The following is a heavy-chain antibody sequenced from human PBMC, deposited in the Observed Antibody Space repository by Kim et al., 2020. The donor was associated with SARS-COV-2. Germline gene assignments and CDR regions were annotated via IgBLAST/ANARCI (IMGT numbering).Heavy chain of an antibody. J-gene: IGHJ6*01. D-gene: IGHD1-26*01. V-gene: IGHV3-30*18. CDR1: GLSFNTSC. CDR3: AKQGNIFELNTDKGMDV. CDR2: LSYEGSKK. Sequence: GGSLRLSCAASGLSFNTSCLPWVRPAPGNFLEFVAFLSYEGSKKQYLDSLKGRFTISRDYSKNTLYLQMNSLTAEDTAVYYCAKQGNIFELNTDKGMDV.